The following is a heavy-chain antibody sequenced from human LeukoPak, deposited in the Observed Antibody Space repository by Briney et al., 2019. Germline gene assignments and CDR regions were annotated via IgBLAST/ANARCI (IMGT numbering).Heavy chain of an antibody. Sequence: PGGSLRLSCAASGFTFSTFAMSWVRQAPGKGLEWVSGISVRGGSTYYADSVRGRFTISRDNSKNTVYLQMHSLRAEDTALYYCAKDRGYSGSYWGQGTLVTVSS. CDR2: ISVRGGST. CDR1: GFTFSTFA. CDR3: AKDRGYSGSY. D-gene: IGHD1-26*01. V-gene: IGHV3-23*01. J-gene: IGHJ4*02.